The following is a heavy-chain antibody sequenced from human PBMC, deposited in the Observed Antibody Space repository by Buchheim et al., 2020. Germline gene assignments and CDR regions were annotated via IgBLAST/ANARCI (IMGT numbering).Heavy chain of an antibody. CDR1: GGPISRTIYY. CDR2: IYHDGSS. CDR3: ASPFTSSYDFDY. J-gene: IGHJ4*02. D-gene: IGHD3-16*01. V-gene: IGHV4-39*01. Sequence: QVQLQESGPGLVKPSETLSLTCSVPGGPISRTIYYWGWIRQPPGKGLEWIGSIYHDGSSYYNPSLKSRATLSADTSEHQFSLKLSSVTAADTAVYYCASPFTSSYDFDYWGQGTL.